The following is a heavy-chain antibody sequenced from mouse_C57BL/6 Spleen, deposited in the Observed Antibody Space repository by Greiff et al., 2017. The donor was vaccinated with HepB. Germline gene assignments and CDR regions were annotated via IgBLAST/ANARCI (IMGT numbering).Heavy chain of an antibody. CDR3: ARRDYYGSMAY. D-gene: IGHD1-1*01. V-gene: IGHV1-82*01. CDR2: IYPGDGDT. Sequence: VQLKQSGPELVKPGASVKISCKASGYAFSSSWMNWVKQRPGKGLEWIGRIYPGDGDTNYNGKFKGKATLTADKSSSTAYMQLSSLTSEDSAVYFCARRDYYGSMAYWGQGTLVTVSA. CDR1: GYAFSSSW. J-gene: IGHJ3*01.